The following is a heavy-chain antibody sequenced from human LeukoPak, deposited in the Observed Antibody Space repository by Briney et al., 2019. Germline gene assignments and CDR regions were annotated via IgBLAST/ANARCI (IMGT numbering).Heavy chain of an antibody. CDR2: ISAYNGNT. CDR3: AREAGIAVAGTNLCLDD. CDR1: GYTFTSYG. D-gene: IGHD6-19*01. Sequence: ASLKVSCKASGYTFTSYGISWVRQAPGQGLEWMGWISAYNGNTNYAQNLQGRVTMTTDTSTSTAYMELRSLRSDDTAVYYCAREAGIAVAGTNLCLDDWGQGTLVTVSS. V-gene: IGHV1-18*01. J-gene: IGHJ4*02.